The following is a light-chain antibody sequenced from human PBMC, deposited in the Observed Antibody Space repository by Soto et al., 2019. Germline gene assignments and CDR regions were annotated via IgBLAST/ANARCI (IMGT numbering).Light chain of an antibody. CDR3: GSYAGSDTFV. J-gene: IGLJ1*01. V-gene: IGLV2-14*01. Sequence: QSALTQPASVSGSPGQSITITCTGTSSDIYAYNYVSWYQQHPGKAPKVVISGVNIRPSGVSSRFSGSKSGNTASLTISGLQAEDEAEYFCGSYAGSDTFVFGNGTKVTVL. CDR1: SSDIYAYNY. CDR2: GVN.